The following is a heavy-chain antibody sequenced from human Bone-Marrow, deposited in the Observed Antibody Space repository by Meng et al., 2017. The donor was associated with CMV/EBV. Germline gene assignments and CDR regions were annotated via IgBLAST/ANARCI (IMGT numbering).Heavy chain of an antibody. CDR2: IRSKANSYAT. J-gene: IGHJ4*02. V-gene: IGHV3-73*01. D-gene: IGHD3-10*01. CDR1: GFTFSGSA. CDR3: RILWFGEPRWGGGDY. Sequence: GGSLRLSCAASGFTFSGSAMHWVRQASGKGLEWVGRIRSKANSYATAYAASVKGRFTISRDDSKNTADLKMNSLKTEDTAVYYCRILWFGEPRWGGGDYWGQGTLVTVSS.